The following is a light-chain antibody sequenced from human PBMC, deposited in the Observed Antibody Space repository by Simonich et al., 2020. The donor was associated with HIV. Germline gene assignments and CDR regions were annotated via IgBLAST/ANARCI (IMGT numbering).Light chain of an antibody. V-gene: IGKV3-15*01. CDR1: QSVNSN. J-gene: IGKJ1*01. CDR3: QQYNNWWT. Sequence: EIVMTQSPATLSVSPGERATLSCRASQSVNSNLAWYQQKPGQAPRLLIYGASTRATGIPARFSGGGSGTEFTLTISSLQSEGFAVYYCQQYNNWWTFGQGTKVEIK. CDR2: GAS.